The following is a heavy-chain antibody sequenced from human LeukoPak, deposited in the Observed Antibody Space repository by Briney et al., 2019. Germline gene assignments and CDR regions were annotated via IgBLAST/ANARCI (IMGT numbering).Heavy chain of an antibody. CDR3: AKDITVATTNGLKDV. V-gene: IGHV3-30*18. D-gene: IGHD5-12*01. Sequence: GRSLRLSCAASGFTFSSYGMHWVRQAPGKGLEWVAVISYDGSNKYYADSVKGRFTISRDNSKNTLYLQLNSLRAEDTAVYYCAKDITVATTNGLKDVWGQGTTVTVSS. CDR1: GFTFSSYG. J-gene: IGHJ6*02. CDR2: ISYDGSNK.